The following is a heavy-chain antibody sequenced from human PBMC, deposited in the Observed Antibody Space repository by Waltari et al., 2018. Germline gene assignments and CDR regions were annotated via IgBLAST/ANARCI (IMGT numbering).Heavy chain of an antibody. V-gene: IGHV4-31*03. CDR2: IYYSGST. J-gene: IGHJ4*02. CDR1: GGSLTSGGFH. CDR3: ASLPLYDSSGFKLDY. Sequence: VQLQESGPGLVKPSQTLPPTCTFSGGSLTSGGFHWFWTRPHPGKGLEWIGYIYYSGSTYYNPSLKSRVTISVDTSKNQFSLKLSSVTAADTAVYYCASLPLYDSSGFKLDYWGQGTLVTVSS. D-gene: IGHD3-22*01.